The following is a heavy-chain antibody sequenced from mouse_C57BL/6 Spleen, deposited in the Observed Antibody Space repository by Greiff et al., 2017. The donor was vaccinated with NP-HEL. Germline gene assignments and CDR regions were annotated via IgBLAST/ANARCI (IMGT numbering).Heavy chain of an antibody. Sequence: VQLQQSGAELVKPGASVKISCKASGYAFSSYWMNWVKQRPGKGLEWIGQIYPGDGDTNYNGKFKGKATLTADKSSSTAYMQLSSLTSEDSAVYFCARRVLPSVGDFDYWGQGTTLTVSS. D-gene: IGHD1-1*01. CDR3: ARRVLPSVGDFDY. CDR2: IYPGDGDT. V-gene: IGHV1-80*01. CDR1: GYAFSSYW. J-gene: IGHJ2*01.